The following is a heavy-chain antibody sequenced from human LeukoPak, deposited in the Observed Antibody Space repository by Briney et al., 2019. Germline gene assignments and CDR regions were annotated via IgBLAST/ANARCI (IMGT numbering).Heavy chain of an antibody. CDR1: GDSVSSNSVA. Sequence: SQTLSLTCAISGDSVSSNSVAWNWIRQSPSRGLEWLGRTYYRSKWYNDYAVSVKSRITINPDTSKNQFSLQLTSVTAADTAVYYCARLGTGSNQNFYYYIDVWGKGAMVTVSS. V-gene: IGHV6-1*01. CDR3: ARLGTGSNQNFYYYIDV. D-gene: IGHD1-14*01. CDR2: TYYRSKWYN. J-gene: IGHJ6*03.